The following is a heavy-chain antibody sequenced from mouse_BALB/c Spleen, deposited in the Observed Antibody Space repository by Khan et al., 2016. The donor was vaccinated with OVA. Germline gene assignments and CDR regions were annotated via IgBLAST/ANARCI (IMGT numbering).Heavy chain of an antibody. D-gene: IGHD2-12*01. CDR2: INTHSGVP. CDR3: AGGEASYCRGDEGAMEY. J-gene: IGHJ4*01. Sequence: QIQLVQSGPELKKPGETVRISCKASGYTFTTAGIQWVQKMPGKGLKWIGWINTHSGVPKYAEDFKGRFAFSLEISVNTAYLQITNLKNEDTATYDCAGGEASYCRGDEGAMEYWGQGTSVTVSS. V-gene: IGHV9-4*02. CDR1: GYTFTTAG.